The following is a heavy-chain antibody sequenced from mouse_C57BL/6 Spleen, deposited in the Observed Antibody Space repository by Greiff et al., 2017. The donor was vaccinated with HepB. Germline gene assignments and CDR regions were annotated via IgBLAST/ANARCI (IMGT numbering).Heavy chain of an antibody. CDR1: GYTFTSYW. D-gene: IGHD1-1*01. Sequence: QVQLQQPGAELVKPGASVKLSCKASGYTFTSYWMHWVKQRPGQGLEWIGMIHPNSGSTNYNEKFKSKATLTVDKSSSTAYMQLSSLTSEDSAVYYCASQGITTVGAMDYWGQGTSVTVSS. CDR2: IHPNSGST. J-gene: IGHJ4*01. CDR3: ASQGITTVGAMDY. V-gene: IGHV1-64*01.